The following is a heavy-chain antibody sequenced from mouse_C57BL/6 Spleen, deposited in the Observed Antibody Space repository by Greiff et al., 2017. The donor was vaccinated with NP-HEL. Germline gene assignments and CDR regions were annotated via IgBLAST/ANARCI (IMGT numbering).Heavy chain of an antibody. J-gene: IGHJ3*01. CDR1: GYTFTSYW. CDR3: TRGGLTGLAWFAY. CDR2: IYPGNSDT. D-gene: IGHD4-1*01. Sequence: VQLQQSGTVLARPGASVKMSCKTSGYTFTSYWMHWVKQRPGQGLEWIGAIYPGNSDTSYNQKFKGKAKLTAVTSASTAYMELSSLTNEDSAVYYCTRGGLTGLAWFAYWGQGTLVTVSA. V-gene: IGHV1-5*01.